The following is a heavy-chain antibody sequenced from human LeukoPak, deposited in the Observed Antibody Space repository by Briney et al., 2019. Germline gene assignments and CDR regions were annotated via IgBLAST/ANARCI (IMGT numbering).Heavy chain of an antibody. CDR1: GHTLTDLS. V-gene: IGHV1-24*01. CDR3: AADFYRGRQFDY. D-gene: IGHD2/OR15-2a*01. CDR2: FDSEVVET. Sequence: GASVTVSSTVSGHTLTDLSMNWVRQAPGKGREWKGGFDSEVVETIYAQKFQGRVTMTEDTSTETAYMELTSLRPEDTAVYYCAADFYRGRQFDYWGQGTLVTVSS. J-gene: IGHJ4*02.